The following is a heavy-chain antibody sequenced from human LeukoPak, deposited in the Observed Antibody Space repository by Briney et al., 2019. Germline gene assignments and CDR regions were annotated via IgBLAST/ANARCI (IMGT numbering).Heavy chain of an antibody. V-gene: IGHV3-74*01. J-gene: IGHJ1*01. CDR3: ARAPSEIGGYYPEYFRH. CDR1: GFTVSTNY. D-gene: IGHD3-22*01. Sequence: GGSLRLSCAASGFTVSTNYMNWVRQAPGKGLVWVSRIKSDGKTNYADSVKGRFTISRDNAKNTVSLQMNSLRAEDTGVYYCARAPSEIGGYYPEYFRHWGQGTLVTVSS. CDR2: IKSDGKT.